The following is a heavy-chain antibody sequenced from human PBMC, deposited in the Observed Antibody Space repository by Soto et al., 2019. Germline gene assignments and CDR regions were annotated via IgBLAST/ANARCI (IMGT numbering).Heavy chain of an antibody. CDR3: AHTGDELAPYSSSWTTTVLNPFDY. Sequence: SGPTLVKPTQTLTLTCTFSGFSLSTSGVGVGWIRQPPGKALEWLALIYWDDDKRYSPSLKSRLTITKDTSKNQVVLTMTNMDPVDTATYYCAHTGDELAPYSSSWTTTVLNPFDYWGQGTLVTVSS. CDR1: GFSLSTSGVG. CDR2: IYWDDDK. V-gene: IGHV2-5*02. J-gene: IGHJ4*02. D-gene: IGHD6-13*01.